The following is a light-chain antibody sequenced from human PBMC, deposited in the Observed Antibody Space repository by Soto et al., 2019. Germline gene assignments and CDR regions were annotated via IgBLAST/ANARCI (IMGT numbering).Light chain of an antibody. CDR3: QKYNSAPL. Sequence: DIQMTQSPSSLSASVGDRVTITCRASQGISNYLAWYQQKPGKAPNLLIYDASTLQSGVPSRFSGSGSGTDFTLTISNLQPEDAATHYCQKYNSAPLFGQGTKVEIK. J-gene: IGKJ1*01. CDR2: DAS. V-gene: IGKV1-27*01. CDR1: QGISNY.